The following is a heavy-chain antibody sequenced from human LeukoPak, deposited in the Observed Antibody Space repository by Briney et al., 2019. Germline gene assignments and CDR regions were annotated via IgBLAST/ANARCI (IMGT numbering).Heavy chain of an antibody. Sequence: GGSLRLSCAAPGFTFSSYEMNWVRQAPGKGLEWVSYISSSGSTIYYADSVKGRSTISRDNAKSSLYLQMNSLRAEDTAVYYCASNSGSAGPLYFDYWGQGALVTVSS. J-gene: IGHJ4*02. D-gene: IGHD1-26*01. CDR2: ISSSGSTI. V-gene: IGHV3-48*03. CDR3: ASNSGSAGPLYFDY. CDR1: GFTFSSYE.